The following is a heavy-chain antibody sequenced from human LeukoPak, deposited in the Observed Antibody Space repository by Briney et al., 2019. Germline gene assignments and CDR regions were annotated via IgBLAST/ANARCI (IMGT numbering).Heavy chain of an antibody. CDR2: INHSGST. J-gene: IGHJ4*02. D-gene: IGHD3-16*02. V-gene: IGHV4-34*01. CDR1: GGSFSGYY. Sequence: SETLSLTCAVYGGSFSGYYWSWIRQPPGKGLEWIGEINHSGSTNYNPSLKSRVTISVDTSKNQFSLKLSSVTAADTAVYYCARGYDYVWGSYRYFPHYFDYWGQGTWSPSPQ. CDR3: ARGYDYVWGSYRYFPHYFDY.